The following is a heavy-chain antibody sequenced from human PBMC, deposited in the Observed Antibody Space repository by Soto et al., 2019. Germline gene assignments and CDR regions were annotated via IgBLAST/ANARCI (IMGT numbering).Heavy chain of an antibody. Sequence: SETLSLTCDVYGGSFSGYIWTWIRQTPGKGLQWIGQINHSGSANYNPSLKSRVTISVDTSKNQFSLKLNSMTAADTAVYYCARDRGPQLLLHWCDPWGQGTLVTVSS. CDR1: GGSFSGYI. V-gene: IGHV4-34*01. CDR2: INHSGSA. J-gene: IGHJ5*02. CDR3: ARDRGPQLLLHWCDP. D-gene: IGHD2-15*01.